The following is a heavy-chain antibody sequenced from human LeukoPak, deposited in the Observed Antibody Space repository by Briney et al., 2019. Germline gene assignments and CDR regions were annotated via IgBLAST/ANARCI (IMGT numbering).Heavy chain of an antibody. CDR3: ARGMRFGELLPSEFFDY. V-gene: IGHV4-34*01. CDR2: INHSGST. CDR1: ADTSRAYY. J-gene: IGHJ4*02. Sequence: PSDPLTLTRAHQADTSRAYYCSQLRQPPGKALEYTPEINHSGSTNYNPSLKSRVTISVDTSKNQFSLKLSSVTAADTAVYYCARGMRFGELLPSEFFDYLGQGTLVTVSS. D-gene: IGHD3-10*01.